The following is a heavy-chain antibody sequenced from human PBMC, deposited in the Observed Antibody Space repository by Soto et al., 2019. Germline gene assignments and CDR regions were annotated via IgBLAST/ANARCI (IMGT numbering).Heavy chain of an antibody. CDR1: GGTFSSYT. J-gene: IGHJ4*02. CDR2: IIPILGIA. V-gene: IGHV1-69*02. D-gene: IGHD3-16*01. Sequence: QVQLVQSGAEVKKPGSSVKVSCKASGGTFSSYTISWVRQAPGQGLEWMGRIIPILGIANYAQKFQGRVTIPADKSTSTAYMELSSLRSEDTAVYYCARGGELGIFDYWGQGTLVTVSS. CDR3: ARGGELGIFDY.